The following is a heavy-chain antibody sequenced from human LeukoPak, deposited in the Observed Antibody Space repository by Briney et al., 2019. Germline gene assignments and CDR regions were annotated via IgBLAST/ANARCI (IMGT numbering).Heavy chain of an antibody. V-gene: IGHV4-59*01. D-gene: IGHD1-26*01. CDR1: GGSISSYY. Sequence: PSETLSLTCTVSGGSISSYYWSWIRQPPGKGLEWIGYIYYSGSTNYNPSLKSRVTISVDTSKNQFSLKLSSVTAADTAVYYCAVPYCVFYAFDIWGQGTMVTVSS. CDR3: AVPYCVFYAFDI. CDR2: IYYSGST. J-gene: IGHJ3*02.